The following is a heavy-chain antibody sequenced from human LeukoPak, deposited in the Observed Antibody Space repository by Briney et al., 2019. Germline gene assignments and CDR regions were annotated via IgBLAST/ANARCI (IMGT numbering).Heavy chain of an antibody. CDR3: ASSFSNWFDP. Sequence: SETLSLTCVVSGGSFSGYYLSWIRQPPGKGLEWIGDINHRGRTNSIPSLKSRLTISVDTSKNELSLRLTSVTAADTAIYYCASSFSNWFDPWGQGTLVTVSS. CDR1: GGSFSGYY. D-gene: IGHD2/OR15-2a*01. V-gene: IGHV4-34*01. CDR2: INHRGRT. J-gene: IGHJ5*02.